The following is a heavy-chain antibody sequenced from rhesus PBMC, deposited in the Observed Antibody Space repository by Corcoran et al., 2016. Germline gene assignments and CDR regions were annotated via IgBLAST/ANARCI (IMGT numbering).Heavy chain of an antibody. D-gene: IGHD5-24*01. Sequence: QVQLQESGPGLVKPSETLSLTCAVSGGSISSNYWNWIRQPPGKGLEWIERISDSGGSTDYNHARKSRVTISTDTSKNQFALKRNAVTAAYTAVYYCARDQRYSGYSLSGAFDFWGQGLRVTVSS. CDR2: ISDSGGST. CDR1: GGSISSNY. J-gene: IGHJ3*01. V-gene: IGHV4-173*01. CDR3: ARDQRYSGYSLSGAFDF.